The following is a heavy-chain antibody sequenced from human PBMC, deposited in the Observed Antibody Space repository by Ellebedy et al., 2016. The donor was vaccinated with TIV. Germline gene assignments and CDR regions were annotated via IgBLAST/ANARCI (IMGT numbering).Heavy chain of an antibody. CDR3: ATDACSGGSCYSSKHNWFDP. J-gene: IGHJ5*02. Sequence: ASVKVSCKVSGYTLTELSMHWVRQAPGKGLEWMGGFDPEDGETIYAQKFQGRVTMTEDTSTDTAYMELSSLRSEDTAVYYCATDACSGGSCYSSKHNWFDPWGQGTLVTVSS. D-gene: IGHD2-15*01. CDR2: FDPEDGET. V-gene: IGHV1-24*01. CDR1: GYTLTELS.